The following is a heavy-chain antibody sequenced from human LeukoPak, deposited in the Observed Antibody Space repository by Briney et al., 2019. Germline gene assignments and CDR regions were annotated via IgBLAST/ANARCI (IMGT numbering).Heavy chain of an antibody. J-gene: IGHJ5*02. CDR1: GYTFSSYD. CDR3: ARAPPRYIKTADAHIP. V-gene: IGHV1-8*01. CDR2: INPNRGNT. D-gene: IGHD3-16*02. Sequence: GASVKVSCRASGYTFSSYDIHWVRQATGQGLEWIGWINPNRGNTGYAQQFQGRVSMTRNTSITTAYMELSSLRSDDTAMYYCARAPPRYIKTADAHIPWGQGTLVTVSS.